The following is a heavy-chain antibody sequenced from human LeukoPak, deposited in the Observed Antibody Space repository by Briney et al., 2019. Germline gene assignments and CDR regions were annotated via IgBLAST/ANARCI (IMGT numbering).Heavy chain of an antibody. Sequence: GGSLRLSCAASGFTFSSYSMNWVRQAPGKGLEWVSSISSSSSYIYYADSVKGRFTISRDNAKNSLYLQMNSLRAEDTAVYYCPRDLRTVTVFDYWGQGTLVTVSS. D-gene: IGHD3/OR15-3a*01. J-gene: IGHJ4*02. CDR2: ISSSSSYI. CDR3: PRDLRTVTVFDY. CDR1: GFTFSSYS. V-gene: IGHV3-21*01.